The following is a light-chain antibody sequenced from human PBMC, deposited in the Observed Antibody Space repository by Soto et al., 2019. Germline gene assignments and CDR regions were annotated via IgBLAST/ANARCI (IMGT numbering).Light chain of an antibody. Sequence: EIVMTQSPATLSVSPGERATLSCRASQSISSNLAWYLQKPGQAPRLLIYAASIRATGIPARFSGSGSGTEFTLTISSLQSEDFAVYYCQQYNDWPPIFTFGPGTKVDIK. J-gene: IGKJ3*01. CDR1: QSISSN. CDR2: AAS. V-gene: IGKV3D-15*01. CDR3: QQYNDWPPIFT.